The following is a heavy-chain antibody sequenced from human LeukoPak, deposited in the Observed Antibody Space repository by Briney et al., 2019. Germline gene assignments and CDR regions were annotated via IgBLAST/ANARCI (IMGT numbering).Heavy chain of an antibody. Sequence: PGGSLRLSCAASGFTFSSYAMNWVRQAPGKGLEWVSGISGSGGSTYYADSVKGRFTISRDNSKSTLYLQMNSLRAEDTAIYYCAKDKEYYYGSGSYYYFDSWGQGTLVTVSS. CDR2: ISGSGGST. D-gene: IGHD3-10*01. CDR1: GFTFSSYA. V-gene: IGHV3-23*01. CDR3: AKDKEYYYGSGSYYYFDS. J-gene: IGHJ4*02.